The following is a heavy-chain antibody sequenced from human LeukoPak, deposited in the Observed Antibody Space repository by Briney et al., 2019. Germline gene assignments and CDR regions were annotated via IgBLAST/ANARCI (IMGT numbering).Heavy chain of an antibody. V-gene: IGHV3-48*03. D-gene: IGHD3-10*02. Sequence: PGGSLRLSCAASGFTFSSYEMNWVRRAPGKGLEWVSYISRSGSTIYYVDSVKGRFTISRDNAKNSLYLQMNSLRAEDTPVYYCAELGITMIGGVWGKGTTVTISS. CDR2: ISRSGSTI. J-gene: IGHJ6*04. CDR3: AELGITMIGGV. CDR1: GFTFSSYE.